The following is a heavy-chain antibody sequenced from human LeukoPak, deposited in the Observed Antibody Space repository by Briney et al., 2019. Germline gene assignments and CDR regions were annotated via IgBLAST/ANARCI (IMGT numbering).Heavy chain of an antibody. D-gene: IGHD3-10*01. V-gene: IGHV4-4*02. CDR3: ARASGRRPNYYGSGSYYNVRGLFDY. CDR1: GGSISSSNW. CDR2: IYHSGST. J-gene: IGHJ4*02. Sequence: SETLSLTCAVSGGSISSSNWWSWVRQPPGKGLEWIGEIYHSGSTNYNPSLKSRVTISVDKSKNQFSLKLSSVTAADTAVYYCARASGRRPNYYGSGSYYNVRGLFDYWGQGTLVTVSS.